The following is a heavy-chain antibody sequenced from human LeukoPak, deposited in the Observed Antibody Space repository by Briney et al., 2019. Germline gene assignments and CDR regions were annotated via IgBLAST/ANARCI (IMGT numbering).Heavy chain of an antibody. D-gene: IGHD3-3*01. V-gene: IGHV3-30*18. CDR3: AKEGRDYDFWKPNFDY. Sequence: GGSLRLSCAASGFTFSSYGMHWVRQAPGKGLEWVAVISYDGSNKYYADSVKGRFTISRDNSKNTLYLQMNSLRAEDTAVYYCAKEGRDYDFWKPNFDYWGQGTLVTVSS. J-gene: IGHJ4*02. CDR2: ISYDGSNK. CDR1: GFTFSSYG.